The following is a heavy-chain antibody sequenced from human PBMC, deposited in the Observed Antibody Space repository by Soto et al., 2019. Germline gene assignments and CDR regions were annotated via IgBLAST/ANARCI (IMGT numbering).Heavy chain of an antibody. CDR2: IYHSGST. Sequence: SETLSLTCAVSGGSISSGGYSWSWIRQPPGKGLEWIGYIYHSGSTYYNPSLKSRVTISVDRSKNQFSLKLSSVTAADTAVYYCARGPTVTTDLGWFDPWGQGTLVTV. CDR1: GGSISSGGYS. J-gene: IGHJ5*02. V-gene: IGHV4-30-2*01. D-gene: IGHD4-17*01. CDR3: ARGPTVTTDLGWFDP.